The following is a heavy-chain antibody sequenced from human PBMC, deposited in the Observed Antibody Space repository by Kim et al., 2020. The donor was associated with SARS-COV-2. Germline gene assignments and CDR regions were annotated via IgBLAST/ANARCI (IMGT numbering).Heavy chain of an antibody. J-gene: IGHJ4*02. CDR2: INPNSDGT. CDR3: VSAGYSSSWYF. Sequence: ASVKVSCKASRYTFTGYYMHWVRQAPGQGLEWMGWINPNSDGTNYEQKFQGRVTMTRDTSISTAYMELSRLRSDDTAVYYCVSAGYSSSWYFWGQGTLVTVSS. D-gene: IGHD6-13*01. CDR1: RYTFTGYY. V-gene: IGHV1-2*02.